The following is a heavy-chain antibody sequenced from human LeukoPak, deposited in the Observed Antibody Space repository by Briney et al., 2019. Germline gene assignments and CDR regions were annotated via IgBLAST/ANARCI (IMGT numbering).Heavy chain of an antibody. CDR1: GFTFSSYW. J-gene: IGHJ3*02. V-gene: IGHV3-7*01. D-gene: IGHD2-21*02. CDR3: ARGIGAYCGGDCYPPYAFDI. CDR2: IKQDRSEK. Sequence: GGSLRLSCAASGFTFSSYWVSWVRQAPGKGLEWVANIKQDRSEKYYVGSVKGRFTFSRDNAKSSLYLQMNSLRAEDTAVYYCARGIGAYCGGDCYPPYAFDIWGQGTMVTVSS.